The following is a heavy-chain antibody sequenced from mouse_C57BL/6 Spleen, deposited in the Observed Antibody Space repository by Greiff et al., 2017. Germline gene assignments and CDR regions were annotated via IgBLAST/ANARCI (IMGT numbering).Heavy chain of an antibody. Sequence: QVQLQQSGTELVKPGASVKLSCKASGYTFTSYWMHWVKQRPGQGLEWIGNINPSNGGTNYNEKFKSKATLAVDKSSSTSYMQLSSLTSEDAAVYYCSSRDDEGYFDVWGTGTTVTVSS. CDR3: SSRDDEGYFDV. J-gene: IGHJ1*03. CDR1: GYTFTSYW. V-gene: IGHV1-53*01. CDR2: INPSNGGT. D-gene: IGHD3-1*01.